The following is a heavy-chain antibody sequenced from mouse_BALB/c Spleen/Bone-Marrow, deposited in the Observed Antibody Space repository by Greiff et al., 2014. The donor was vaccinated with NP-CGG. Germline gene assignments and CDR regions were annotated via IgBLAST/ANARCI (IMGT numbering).Heavy chain of an antibody. CDR3: ATEGLPTLVDYFDY. J-gene: IGHJ2*01. Sequence: EVKLVESGPGLVKPSQSLSLTCTVTGYSITSDYVWNWIRQFPGNKLEWMGYISYSGSTNYNPSLKSRISITRDTSKKQYFLQLKSLTTQNTATYYCATEGLPTLVDYFDYWGQGTTLTVSA. CDR1: GYSITSDYV. CDR2: ISYSGST. D-gene: IGHD1-1*01. V-gene: IGHV3-2*02.